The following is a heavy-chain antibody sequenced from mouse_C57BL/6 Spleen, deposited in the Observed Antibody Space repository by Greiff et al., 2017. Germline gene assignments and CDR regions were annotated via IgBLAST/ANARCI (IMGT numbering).Heavy chain of an antibody. V-gene: IGHV1-64*01. CDR2: IHPNSGST. CDR1: GYTFTSYW. CDR3: ARRGRLDY. J-gene: IGHJ2*01. Sequence: QVQLQQPGAELVKPGASVTLSCKASGYTFTSYWMHWVKQRPGQGLEWIGMIHPNSGSTNYNEKLKSKATLTVNKSSSTAYMQRSSLTSEDSAVYYCARRGRLDYWGQGTTLTGSS.